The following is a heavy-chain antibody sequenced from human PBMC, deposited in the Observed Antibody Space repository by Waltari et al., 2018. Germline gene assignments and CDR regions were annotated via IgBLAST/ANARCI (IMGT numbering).Heavy chain of an antibody. CDR1: GFPFSNYD. D-gene: IGHD5-12*01. V-gene: IGHV3-48*03. J-gene: IGHJ4*02. CDR2: ISSSGNTI. Sequence: DVQLVESGGGLVQPGGYLRLSCAASGFPFSNYDMSWVRQAPGKGLDWVSHISSSGNTINYAGSVKGRFTMSRDNAKNSLYLDMNSLRAEDTAVYYCARGSYTGYEVDYWGQGTLVTVSS. CDR3: ARGSYTGYEVDY.